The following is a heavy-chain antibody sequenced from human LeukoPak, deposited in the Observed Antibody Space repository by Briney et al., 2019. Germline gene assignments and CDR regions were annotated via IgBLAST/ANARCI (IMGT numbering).Heavy chain of an antibody. V-gene: IGHV3-23*01. CDR2: LSGSGGST. J-gene: IGHJ4*02. CDR1: GFTFSSYA. CDR3: AKDPHTGYSFAY. Sequence: PGGSLRLSCAASGFTFSSYAMSWVRQAPGKGLEWVSSLSGSGGSTYYADSVKGRFTISRDNSKNTLYLQMNSLRVEDTAVYYCAKDPHTGYSFAYWGQGTLVTVSS. D-gene: IGHD5-18*01.